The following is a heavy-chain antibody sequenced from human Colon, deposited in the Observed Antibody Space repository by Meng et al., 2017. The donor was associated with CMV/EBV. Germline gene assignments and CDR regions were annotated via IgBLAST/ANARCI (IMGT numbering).Heavy chain of an antibody. J-gene: IGHJ1*01. D-gene: IGHD3-16*01. CDR1: GYSFTGYY. V-gene: IGHV1-2*02. CDR3: ASHSSYVWGSHH. CDR2: MDPTTGRT. Sequence: QVQLGQSGAGGRMPGASVKVSCKASGYSFTGYYIHWVRQAPGQGLEWMGWMDPTTGRTDYAQKFQGTVTMTRDTSISTAYLELSRLTSDDTAVYYCASHSSYVWGSHHWGQGTLVTVSS.